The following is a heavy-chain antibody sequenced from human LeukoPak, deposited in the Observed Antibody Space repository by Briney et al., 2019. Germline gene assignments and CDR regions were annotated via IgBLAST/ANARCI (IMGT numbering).Heavy chain of an antibody. Sequence: PSETLSLTCTASGDSISNYYWSWIRQPPGKGLEWIGYIFYSGSTNYNPSLTSRATISVDTSKSHFSLKLSSVTAADTAVYYCARGLGSSGYLGNWGQGTLVTVSS. CDR2: IFYSGST. V-gene: IGHV4-59*01. D-gene: IGHD3-22*01. CDR1: GDSISNYY. J-gene: IGHJ4*02. CDR3: ARGLGSSGYLGN.